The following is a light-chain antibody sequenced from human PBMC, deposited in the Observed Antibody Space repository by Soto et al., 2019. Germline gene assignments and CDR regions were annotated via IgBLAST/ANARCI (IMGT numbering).Light chain of an antibody. V-gene: IGKV3-15*01. CDR2: GAS. CDR1: QRVSSN. Sequence: EIVMTQSPATLSASPGERATLSCRASQRVSSNLAWYQQKPGQAPRLLIYGASTRATGIPARFSGSGSGTEFTLTISRLQSEDFGVYYCQQYNDWPPLTFGQGTRLQIK. J-gene: IGKJ5*01. CDR3: QQYNDWPPLT.